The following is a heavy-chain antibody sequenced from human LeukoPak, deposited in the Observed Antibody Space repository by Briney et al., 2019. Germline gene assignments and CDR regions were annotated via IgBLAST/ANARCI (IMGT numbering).Heavy chain of an antibody. D-gene: IGHD3-10*01. V-gene: IGHV4-59*12. Sequence: SETLSLTCTVSGGSISTYYWSWIRQPPGKGLEWIGYIYYTGSTYYNPSLKSRVTISVDTSKNQFSLKLSSVTAADTAVYYCASSTSKIGEDFQHWGQGTLVTVSS. CDR3: ASSTSKIGEDFQH. CDR2: IYYTGST. J-gene: IGHJ1*01. CDR1: GGSISTYY.